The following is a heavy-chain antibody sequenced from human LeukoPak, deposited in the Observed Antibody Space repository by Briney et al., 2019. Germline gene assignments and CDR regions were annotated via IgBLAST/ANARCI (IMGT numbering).Heavy chain of an antibody. D-gene: IGHD3-10*01. V-gene: IGHV5-51*01. CDR1: GYTFTNYW. CDR2: IHPGDSDT. CDR3: ARLGGMVQGLMRFFDY. Sequence: GESLKISCKGSGYTFTNYWIGWVRQMPGKGLEWMGIIHPGDSDTRYSPSFQGQVIISADKSINTAYLQWSSLKASDTAMFYCARLGGMVQGLMRFFDYWGQGTLVTVST. J-gene: IGHJ4*02.